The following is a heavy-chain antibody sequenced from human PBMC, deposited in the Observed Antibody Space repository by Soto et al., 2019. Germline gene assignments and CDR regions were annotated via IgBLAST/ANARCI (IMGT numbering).Heavy chain of an antibody. CDR3: ARHRTHSSSWYWFDP. CDR2: IYYSGST. CDR1: GGSISSYY. V-gene: IGHV4-59*08. Sequence: SETLSLTCTVSGGSISSYYWSWIRQPPGKGLEWIGYIYYSGSTNYNPSLKSRVTISVDTSKNQFSLKLSSVTAADTAVYYCARHRTHSSSWYWFDPWGQGTLVTVSS. J-gene: IGHJ5*02. D-gene: IGHD6-13*01.